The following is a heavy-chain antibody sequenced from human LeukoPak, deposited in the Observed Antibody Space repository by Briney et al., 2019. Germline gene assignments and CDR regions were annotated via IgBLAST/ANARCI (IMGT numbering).Heavy chain of an antibody. CDR2: IIPILGIA. V-gene: IGHV1-69*04. Sequence: SVKVSCKASGGTFSSYAISWVRQAPGQGLEWMGRIIPILGIANYAQKFQGRVTMTTDTSTSTAYMELRSLRSDDTAVYYCARMSTGGYAFDIWGQGTMVTVSS. CDR1: GGTFSSYA. CDR3: ARMSTGGYAFDI. J-gene: IGHJ3*02. D-gene: IGHD1-26*01.